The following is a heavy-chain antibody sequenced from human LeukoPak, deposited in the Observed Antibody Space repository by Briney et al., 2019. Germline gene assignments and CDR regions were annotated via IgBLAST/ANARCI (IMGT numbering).Heavy chain of an antibody. CDR2: MNPNSGNT. V-gene: IGHV1-8*01. J-gene: IGHJ4*02. Sequence: GASVKVSCKASGYTFTNYDINWVRQAAGQGLEWMGWMNPNSGNTGYAQKFQGRVTMTRNTSISTAYMELSSLAFEDTAFYYCARAGFYDTTAYFSSQGYFFEYWAQGTLVTVSS. CDR3: ARAGFYDTTAYFSSQGYFFEY. D-gene: IGHD3-22*01. CDR1: GYTFTNYD.